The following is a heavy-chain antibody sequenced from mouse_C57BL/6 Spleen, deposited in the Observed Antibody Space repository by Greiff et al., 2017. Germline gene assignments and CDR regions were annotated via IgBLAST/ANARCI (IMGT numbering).Heavy chain of an antibody. CDR3: ARGLDSSGYYFDY. D-gene: IGHD3-2*02. CDR1: GYTFTSYW. J-gene: IGHJ2*01. CDR2: INPSSGYT. Sequence: QVQLQQSGAELAKPGASVKLSCKASGYTFTSYWMHWVKQRPGQGLEWIGYINPSSGYTKYNQKFKDKATLTADKSSSTAYMQLSSRTYEDSAVYYCARGLDSSGYYFDYWGQGTTLTVSS. V-gene: IGHV1-7*01.